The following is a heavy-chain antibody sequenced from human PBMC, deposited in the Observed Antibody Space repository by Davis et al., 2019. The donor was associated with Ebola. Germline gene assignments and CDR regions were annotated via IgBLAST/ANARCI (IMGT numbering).Heavy chain of an antibody. CDR3: ARDRAMIVVISYLDF. Sequence: PGGSLRLSCEASGFTFSSYWMSWVRQAPGKGLEWVANIKEDGSKKQYVDSLKGRFTISRDNSKNTLYLQMNSLRAEDTAVYYCARDRAMIVVISYLDFWGQGTLVTVSS. CDR1: GFTFSSYW. CDR2: IKEDGSKK. V-gene: IGHV3-7*01. D-gene: IGHD3-22*01. J-gene: IGHJ4*02.